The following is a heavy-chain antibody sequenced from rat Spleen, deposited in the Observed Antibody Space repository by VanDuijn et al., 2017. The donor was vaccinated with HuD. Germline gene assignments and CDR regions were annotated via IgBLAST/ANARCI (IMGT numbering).Heavy chain of an antibody. V-gene: IGHV5S10*01. CDR1: GFPFSDYN. CDR3: ARPGPGYPFAY. CDR2: IFYDGSGT. D-gene: IGHD1-4*01. J-gene: IGHJ3*01. Sequence: EGQPGEAGGGLVQPGRALKIPCAAPGFPFSDYNMAWVRQAPKKGLEWVATIFYDGSGTYYRDSVKGRFTMSRDNAKSTLYLQMDSLKSEDTATYYCARPGPGYPFAYWGRGTLVTVSS.